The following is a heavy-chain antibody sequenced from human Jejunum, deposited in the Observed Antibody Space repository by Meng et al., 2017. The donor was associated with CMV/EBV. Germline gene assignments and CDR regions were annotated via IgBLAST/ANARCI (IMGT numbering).Heavy chain of an antibody. CDR2: ITSNSDYI. V-gene: IGHV3-21*01. CDR3: ARVSNWGFDY. J-gene: IGHJ4*02. Sequence: LSCAASGFTFNSYSMIWVRQAPGKGLEWVPFITSNSDYIYYADSMKGRFTISRDNAKNSLYLQMNSLRAEDTAVYYCARVSNWGFDYWGQGALVTVSS. CDR1: GFTFNSYS. D-gene: IGHD7-27*01.